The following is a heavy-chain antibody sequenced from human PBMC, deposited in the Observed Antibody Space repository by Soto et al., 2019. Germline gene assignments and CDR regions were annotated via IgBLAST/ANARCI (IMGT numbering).Heavy chain of an antibody. CDR3: ARDLQYSRLFYGMDV. V-gene: IGHV4-31*03. CDR1: GGSISSGGYY. CDR2: IYYSGST. J-gene: IGHJ6*02. D-gene: IGHD6-13*01. Sequence: QVQLQESGPGLVKPSQTLSLTCTVSGGSISSGGYYWSWIRQHPGKGLEWIGYIYYSGSTYYNPSLKSRVTISVATSNNQLSLKLSSVPAAATAVYYCARDLQYSRLFYGMDVWGQGTTVTVSS.